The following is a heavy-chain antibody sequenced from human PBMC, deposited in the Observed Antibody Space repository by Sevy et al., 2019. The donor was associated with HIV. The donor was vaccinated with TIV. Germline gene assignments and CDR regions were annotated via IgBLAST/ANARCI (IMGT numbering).Heavy chain of an antibody. CDR2: IRYKANGNGT. Sequence: GGSLRLSCAASGFTFSGSAMHWVRQASGKGLEWVGRIRYKANGNGTAYAASVKGRFTISRDDSKNTVYLQMNSLKTEDTAIYYCCTGDNGGYYVDYWGQGILVTVSS. V-gene: IGHV3-73*01. CDR3: CTGDNGGYYVDY. CDR1: GFTFSGSA. J-gene: IGHJ4*02. D-gene: IGHD3-22*01.